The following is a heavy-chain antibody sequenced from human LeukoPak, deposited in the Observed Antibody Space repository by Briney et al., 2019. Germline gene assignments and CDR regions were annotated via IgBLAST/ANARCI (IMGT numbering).Heavy chain of an antibody. CDR1: GFIFSSYG. D-gene: IGHD3-22*01. Sequence: GGSLRLSCAASGFIFSSYGMHWVRQAPGMGLEWVAVIWYDGSNKYYADSVKGRFTISRDNSKNTLYLQMNSLRAEDTAVYYCAGAQFTNYYDSSGYYGYFDSWGQGTLVTVSS. CDR2: IWYDGSNK. J-gene: IGHJ4*02. CDR3: AGAQFTNYYDSSGYYGYFDS. V-gene: IGHV3-33*01.